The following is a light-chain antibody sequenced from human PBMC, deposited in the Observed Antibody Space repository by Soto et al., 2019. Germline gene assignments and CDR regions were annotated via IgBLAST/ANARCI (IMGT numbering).Light chain of an antibody. CDR3: QQYNNWLRT. CDR2: GVS. CDR1: QLFSSN. Sequence: EIVMMQSPATLSVSPGESVTLSCRASQLFSSNLAWYQHKPGQAPRLLIYGVSNRNTGVPDRFSGSASGTEFTLTISSLQSEDFAVYYCQQYNNWLRTFGQGTRLEIK. V-gene: IGKV3-15*01. J-gene: IGKJ5*01.